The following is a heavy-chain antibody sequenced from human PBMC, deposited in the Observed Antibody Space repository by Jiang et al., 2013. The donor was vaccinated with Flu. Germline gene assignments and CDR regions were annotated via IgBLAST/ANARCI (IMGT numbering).Heavy chain of an antibody. J-gene: IGHJ5*01. CDR1: GFSLSTSGMC. Sequence: KPTQTLTLTCTFSGFSLSTSGMCVSWIRQPPGKALEWLARIDWDDDEYYSASLRTRLTISKDTSKNQVVLRMTNMDPVDTATYFCARIRRGSYYEKWFDSWGQGTLVTVS. CDR3: ARIRRGSYYEKWFDS. D-gene: IGHD1-26*01. CDR2: IDWDDDE. V-gene: IGHV2-70*11.